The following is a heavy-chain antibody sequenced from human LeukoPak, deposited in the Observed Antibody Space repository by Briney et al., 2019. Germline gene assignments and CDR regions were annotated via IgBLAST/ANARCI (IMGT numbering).Heavy chain of an antibody. CDR3: ARLKAGF. J-gene: IGHJ4*02. V-gene: IGHV3-11*01. Sequence: GGSLRLSSAASGFTFSDYYMSWIRQAPGKGLEWVAYISSRSITIHYADSVRGRFTISRDNAKRSVYLQMNSLGAEDTAIYYCARLKAGFWGQGTLVTVSS. CDR1: GFTFSDYY. CDR2: ISSRSITI.